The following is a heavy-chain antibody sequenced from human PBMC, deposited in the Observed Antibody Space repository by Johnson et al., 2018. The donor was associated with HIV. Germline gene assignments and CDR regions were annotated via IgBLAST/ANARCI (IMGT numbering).Heavy chain of an antibody. V-gene: IGHV3-20*04. Sequence: VQLVESGGGLIQPGGSLRLSCAASEFTVSGGYMNWVRQAPGKGPEWVSGINWNGGSTGYADSVKGRFTISRDTAKNSLYLQMNSLRAEDTALYYCARGKLPAALRRGDAFDIWGQGTMVTVSS. J-gene: IGHJ3*02. D-gene: IGHD2-2*01. CDR2: INWNGGST. CDR3: ARGKLPAALRRGDAFDI. CDR1: EFTVSGGY.